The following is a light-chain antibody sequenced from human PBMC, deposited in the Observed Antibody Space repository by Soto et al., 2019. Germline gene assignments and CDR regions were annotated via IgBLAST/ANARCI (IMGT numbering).Light chain of an antibody. Sequence: NVLTQSPGTLSLSPGERATLSCRASQYVTSSHLAWYQQTPGQAPGLLIYGASSRATGIPDRFSGSGSGTDFTLTISRLEPEDFAVYYCREYGSSPWTFGQGTKVEIK. CDR1: QYVTSSH. CDR2: GAS. V-gene: IGKV3-20*01. CDR3: REYGSSPWT. J-gene: IGKJ1*01.